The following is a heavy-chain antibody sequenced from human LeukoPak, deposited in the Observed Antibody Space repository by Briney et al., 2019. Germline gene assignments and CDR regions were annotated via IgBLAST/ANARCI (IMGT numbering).Heavy chain of an antibody. J-gene: IGHJ4*02. Sequence: GASVKVSCKASGYTFTSYYMHWVRQAPGQGLEWMGIINPSGGSTSYAQKFQGRVTMTRDTSTSTVYMELSSLRSEDTAVYYCARTNYYDSSLYYFDYWAQETLVTVPS. D-gene: IGHD3-22*01. CDR2: INPSGGST. CDR3: ARTNYYDSSLYYFDY. V-gene: IGHV1-46*01. CDR1: GYTFTSYY.